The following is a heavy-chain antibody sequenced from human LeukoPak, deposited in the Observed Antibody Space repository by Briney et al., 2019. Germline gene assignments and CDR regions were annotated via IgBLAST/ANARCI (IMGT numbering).Heavy chain of an antibody. CDR3: AKGDSSWLGYYFDY. CDR1: GFTFSSYA. Sequence: PGGSLRLSCAVSGFTFSSYAMRWVRQAPGKGLEWVLAISGSGGSTYYADSVKGRFTISRDNSKNTLYLQMNSLRAEDTAVYYCAKGDSSWLGYYFDYWGQGTLVTVSS. J-gene: IGHJ4*02. V-gene: IGHV3-23*01. CDR2: ISGSGGST. D-gene: IGHD6-13*01.